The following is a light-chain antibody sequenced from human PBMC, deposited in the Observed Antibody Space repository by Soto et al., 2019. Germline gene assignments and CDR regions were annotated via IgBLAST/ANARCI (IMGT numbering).Light chain of an antibody. Sequence: QSVLTQSPSVSGAPGQRVTISCSGSSSNIGNHYVYWHQQLPGMAPRLLIYKNTQRPSGIPDRFSGSKSGTSAPLAIYGLRSEDEADYYCATWDDSLSGVLFGGGTKVTVL. J-gene: IGLJ2*01. CDR3: ATWDDSLSGVL. CDR2: KNT. CDR1: SSNIGNHY. V-gene: IGLV1-47*01.